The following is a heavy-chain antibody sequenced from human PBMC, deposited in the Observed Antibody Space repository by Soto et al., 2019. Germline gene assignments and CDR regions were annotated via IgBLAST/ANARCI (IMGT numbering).Heavy chain of an antibody. CDR3: ARYPEGLRSMGAYYYYYYMDV. V-gene: IGHV3-21*01. Sequence: GGSLRLSCAASGFTFSSYSMNWVRQAPGKGLEWVSSISSSSSYIYYADSVKGRFTISRDNAKNSLYLQMNSLRAEDTAVYYCARYPEGLRSMGAYYYYYYMDVWGKGTTVTVSS. CDR2: ISSSSSYI. CDR1: GFTFSSYS. D-gene: IGHD4-17*01. J-gene: IGHJ6*03.